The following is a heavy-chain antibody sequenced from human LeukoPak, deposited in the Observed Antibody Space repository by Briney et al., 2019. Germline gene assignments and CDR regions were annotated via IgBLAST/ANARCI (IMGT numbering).Heavy chain of an antibody. D-gene: IGHD3-3*01. CDR1: GGSIRSSSSY. Sequence: PSETLSLNCNVSGGSIRSSSSYWGWIRQPPGKGLEWIVNIFYSGNTYYNPSLKSRVTISVDTSKNQFSLKLNSMTAADTAVYYCARDMSFGVVDYYMDVWGKGTTVTVSS. CDR3: ARDMSFGVVDYYMDV. V-gene: IGHV4-39*07. J-gene: IGHJ6*03. CDR2: IFYSGNT.